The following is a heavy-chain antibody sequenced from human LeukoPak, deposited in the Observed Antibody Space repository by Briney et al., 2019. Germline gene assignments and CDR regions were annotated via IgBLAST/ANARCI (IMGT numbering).Heavy chain of an antibody. CDR3: TTSAFYDYVDY. Sequence: MPGGSLRLSCAVSGFTFSGFWMSWSRQAPGKGLEWVGRIKSKTDGGTTDYAAPVKGRFTISRDDSKNTLYLQMNSLKTEDTAVYYCTTSAFYDYVDYWGQGTLVTVSS. J-gene: IGHJ4*02. D-gene: IGHD3-16*01. V-gene: IGHV3-15*01. CDR1: GFTFSGFW. CDR2: IKSKTDGGTT.